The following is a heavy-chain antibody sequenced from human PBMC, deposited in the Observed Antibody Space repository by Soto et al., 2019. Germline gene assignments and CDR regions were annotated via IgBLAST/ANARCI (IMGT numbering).Heavy chain of an antibody. J-gene: IGHJ5*02. CDR1: GGSISSSSYY. CDR2: IYYSGST. CDR3: ARLLWFGEFFNWFDP. Sequence: SETLSLTCTVSGGSISSSSYYWGWIRQPPGKGLEWIGSIYYSGSTYYNPSLKSRVTISVDTSKNQFSLKLSSVTAADTAVYYCARLLWFGEFFNWFDPRGQGTLVTVSS. V-gene: IGHV4-39*01. D-gene: IGHD3-10*01.